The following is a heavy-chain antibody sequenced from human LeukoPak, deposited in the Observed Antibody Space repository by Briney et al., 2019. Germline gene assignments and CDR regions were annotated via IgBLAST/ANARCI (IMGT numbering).Heavy chain of an antibody. Sequence: PSETLSLTCAVYGGSFSGYYWSWIRQPPGKGLEWIGEINHSGSTNYNPSLKSRVTISVDTSKNQSSLKLSSVTAADTAVYYCARRPSGYYFGWGQGTLVTVSS. D-gene: IGHD3-22*01. J-gene: IGHJ4*02. CDR2: INHSGST. CDR3: ARRPSGYYFG. CDR1: GGSFSGYY. V-gene: IGHV4-34*01.